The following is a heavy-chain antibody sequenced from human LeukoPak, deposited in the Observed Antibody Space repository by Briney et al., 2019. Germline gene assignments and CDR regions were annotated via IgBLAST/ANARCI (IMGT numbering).Heavy chain of an antibody. CDR1: GGSISNYY. V-gene: IGHV4-4*09. D-gene: IGHD3-22*01. Sequence: SETLSLTCTVSGGSISNYYWSWIRQPPGKGLEWIGYIYTSGSTNYNPSLKSRVTISVDTSKNQFSLKLSSVTAADTAVYYCARHYDSSGYRYYYMDVWGKGTTVTVSS. CDR2: IYTSGST. CDR3: ARHYDSSGYRYYYMDV. J-gene: IGHJ6*03.